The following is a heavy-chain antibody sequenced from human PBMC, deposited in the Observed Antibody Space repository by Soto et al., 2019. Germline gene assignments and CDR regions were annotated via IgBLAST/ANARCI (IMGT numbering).Heavy chain of an antibody. CDR3: ARGGGWVGEASFDS. CDR2: INAGNGRE. D-gene: IGHD3-10*01. CDR1: GYTFTSYT. J-gene: IGHJ4*02. Sequence: QVQLEQSGAEVKKPGASVKVSCKTSGYTFTSYTLHWVRQAPGQGLEWMGWINAGNGREKYSQRFQDRVSLSTDKSQTTPSMELRSLRSEDTARYYCARGGGWVGEASFDSWGQGTLVTVSS. V-gene: IGHV1-3*01.